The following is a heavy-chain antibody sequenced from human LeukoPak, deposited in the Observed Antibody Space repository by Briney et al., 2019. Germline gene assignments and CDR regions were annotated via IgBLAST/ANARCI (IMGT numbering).Heavy chain of an antibody. CDR3: TRVSTTDDY. D-gene: IGHD4-11*01. J-gene: IGHJ4*02. Sequence: GGSLRLSCAASEFTFSSYSMNWVRQAPGKGLVWVSRINSDGRSAVYADSVKGRFTISRDNAKNTLYLQMDSLRAEDTAVYYCTRVSTTDDYWGQGTLVTVSS. CDR2: INSDGRSA. CDR1: EFTFSSYS. V-gene: IGHV3-74*01.